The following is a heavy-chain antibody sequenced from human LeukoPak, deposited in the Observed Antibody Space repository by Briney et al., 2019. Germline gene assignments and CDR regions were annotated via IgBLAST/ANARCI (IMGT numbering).Heavy chain of an antibody. CDR1: GFSFRDYV. V-gene: IGHV3-23*01. J-gene: IGHJ4*02. Sequence: PGGSLRLSCATSGFSFRDYVMAWVRQSPGKGLEWVSAVAAVSNTDSITYYADSAKGRFTVSRDNSKNTLYLHMNSLRAEDTALYYCAKSGYSSSWYLDYWGQGTLVTVSS. CDR3: AKSGYSSSWYLDY. D-gene: IGHD6-13*01. CDR2: VAAVSNTDSIT.